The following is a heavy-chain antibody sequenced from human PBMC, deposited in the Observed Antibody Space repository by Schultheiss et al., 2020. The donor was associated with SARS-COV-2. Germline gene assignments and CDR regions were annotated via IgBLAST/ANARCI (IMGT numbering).Heavy chain of an antibody. J-gene: IGHJ6*02. CDR2: ISWNSGSI. V-gene: IGHV3-9*01. D-gene: IGHD2-2*01. Sequence: GGSLRLSCAASGFTFEDYAMHWVRQAPGKGLEWVSGISWNSGSIGYADSVKGRFTISRDNSKNTLYLQMNSLRAEDTAVYYCARDNGGCSSTSCYRPMDVWGQGTTVTVSS. CDR3: ARDNGGCSSTSCYRPMDV. CDR1: GFTFEDYA.